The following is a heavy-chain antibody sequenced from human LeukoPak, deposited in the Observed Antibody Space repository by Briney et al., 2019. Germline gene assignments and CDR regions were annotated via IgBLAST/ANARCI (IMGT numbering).Heavy chain of an antibody. V-gene: IGHV3-7*03. CDR2: IKQDGSKK. J-gene: IGHJ4*02. CDR1: GFPFSSYW. D-gene: IGHD1-1*01. CDR3: VRDADWTFNY. Sequence: GGSLRLSYVASGFPFSSYWMTWVRQAPGKGLEWVANIKQDGSKKSYVDSVKGRFTISRDNAENSLYLHMNSLRDEDTAVYYCVRDADWTFNYWGQGALV.